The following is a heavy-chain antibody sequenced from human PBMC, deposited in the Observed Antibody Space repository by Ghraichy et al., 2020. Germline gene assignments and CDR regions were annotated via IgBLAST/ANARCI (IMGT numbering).Heavy chain of an antibody. Sequence: SETLSLTCAVYGGSFSGYYWSWIRQPPGKGLEWIGEINHSGSTNYNPSLKSRVTISVDTSKNQFSLKLSSVTAADTAVYYCARVLGEQYCSGGGCYKGRLLAKYYYFGRDGSGTKTTITVAS. CDR2: INHSGST. J-gene: IGHJ6*04. CDR1: GGSFSGYY. V-gene: IGHV4-34*01. D-gene: IGHD2-15*01. CDR3: ARVLGEQYCSGGGCYKGRLLAKYYYFGRDG.